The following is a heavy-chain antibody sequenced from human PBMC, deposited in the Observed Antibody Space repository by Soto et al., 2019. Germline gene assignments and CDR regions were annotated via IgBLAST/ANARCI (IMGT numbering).Heavy chain of an antibody. D-gene: IGHD2-15*01. CDR1: GYTFTGYY. J-gene: IGHJ3*02. V-gene: IGHV1-2*04. Sequence: ASVKVSCKASGYTFTGYYMHWVRQAPGQGLEWMGWINPNSGGTNYAQKFQGWVTMTRDTSISTAYMELSRLRSDDTAVYYCARDRDHGYCSGGSCYWDDFDIWGQGTMVTVSS. CDR2: INPNSGGT. CDR3: ARDRDHGYCSGGSCYWDDFDI.